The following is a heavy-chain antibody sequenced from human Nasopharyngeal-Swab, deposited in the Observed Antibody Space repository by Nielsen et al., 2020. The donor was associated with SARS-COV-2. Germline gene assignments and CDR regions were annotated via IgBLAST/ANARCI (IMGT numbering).Heavy chain of an antibody. V-gene: IGHV4-34*01. D-gene: IGHD2-2*01. CDR2: INHSGST. Sequence: WIRTRPGKGLEWIGEINHSGSTNYNPSLKSRVTISVHTSKDQFSLKLSSVTAADTAVYYCARAGYCSSTSCFRHRYYYYMDVWGKGTTVTVSS. CDR3: ARAGYCSSTSCFRHRYYYYMDV. J-gene: IGHJ6*03.